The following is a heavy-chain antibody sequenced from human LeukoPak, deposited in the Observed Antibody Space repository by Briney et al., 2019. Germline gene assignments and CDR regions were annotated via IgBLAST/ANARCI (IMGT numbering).Heavy chain of an antibody. D-gene: IGHD3-22*01. J-gene: IGHJ4*02. CDR3: ANYYVSSGYKGY. Sequence: GGSLRLSCAASGFTFSSYSMNWVRQAPGKGLEWVSSISSSSSYIYYADSVKGRFTISRDNAKNSLYLQMNSLRAEDTAVYYCANYYVSSGYKGYWGQGALVTVSS. CDR1: GFTFSSYS. V-gene: IGHV3-21*01. CDR2: ISSSSSYI.